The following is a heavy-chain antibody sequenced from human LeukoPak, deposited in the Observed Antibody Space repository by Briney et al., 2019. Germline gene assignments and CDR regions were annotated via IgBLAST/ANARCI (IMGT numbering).Heavy chain of an antibody. V-gene: IGHV3-30*04. Sequence: GGSLRLSCAASGFTFSSYAMHWVRQAPGKGLEWVAVISYDGSNKYYADSVKGRFTISRDNSKNTLYLQMNSLRAEDTAVYYCAKWVWADSSGYYLDWGQGTLVTVSS. CDR1: GFTFSSYA. D-gene: IGHD3-22*01. J-gene: IGHJ4*02. CDR2: ISYDGSNK. CDR3: AKWVWADSSGYYLD.